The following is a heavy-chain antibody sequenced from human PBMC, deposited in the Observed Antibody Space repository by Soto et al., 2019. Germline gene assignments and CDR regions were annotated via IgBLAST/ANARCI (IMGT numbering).Heavy chain of an antibody. CDR1: GFTLSGYA. D-gene: IGHD6-6*01. CDR2: ISSNGVGT. CDR3: ARRARPDFYYMDV. V-gene: IGHV3-64*01. Sequence: EVQLAESGGGLAQPGGSLRLSCAASGFTLSGYAMDWVHQAPGKGLEYVSGISSNGVGTYYANSVQGRFTSSRDNSKNTVYLQMGSLRPEDMAVYYCARRARPDFYYMDVWGKGTTVTVSS. J-gene: IGHJ6*03.